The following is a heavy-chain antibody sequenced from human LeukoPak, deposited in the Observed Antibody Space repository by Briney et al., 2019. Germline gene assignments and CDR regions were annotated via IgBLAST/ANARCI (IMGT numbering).Heavy chain of an antibody. D-gene: IGHD5-12*01. Sequence: VASVKVSCKASGGTFSSYAISWVRQAPGQGLEWMGGIIPIFGTANYAQKFQGRVTITADESTSTAYMELSSLRSEDTAVYYCARGKGYSGYAYYYGMDVWGQGTTVTVSS. CDR3: ARGKGYSGYAYYYGMDV. CDR1: GGTFSSYA. J-gene: IGHJ6*02. V-gene: IGHV1-69*01. CDR2: IIPIFGTA.